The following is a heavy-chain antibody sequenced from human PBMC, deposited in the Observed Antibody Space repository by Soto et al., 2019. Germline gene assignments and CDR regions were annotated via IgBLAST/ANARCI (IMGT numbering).Heavy chain of an antibody. CDR1: GFTVSSNY. CDR2: IYSGGST. D-gene: IGHD2-21*02. V-gene: IGHV3-66*01. CDR3: ARDLGDSGAFDI. J-gene: IGHJ3*02. Sequence: SLGLSCAASGFTVSSNYMSWVRQAPGKGLEWVSVIYSGGSTYYADSVKGRFTISRGNSKNTLYLQMNSLRAEDTAVYYCARDLGDSGAFDIWGQGTMVTVSS.